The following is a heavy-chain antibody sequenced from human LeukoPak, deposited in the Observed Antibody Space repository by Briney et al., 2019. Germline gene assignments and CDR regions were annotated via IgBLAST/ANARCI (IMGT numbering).Heavy chain of an antibody. J-gene: IGHJ4*02. CDR1: GFTFSSYS. CDR3: ARDSKYYDFWSGSTGYYFDY. D-gene: IGHD3-3*01. V-gene: IGHV3-48*04. Sequence: GGSLRLSCAASGFTFSSYSMNWVRQAPGKGLEWVSYISSSSTIYYADSVKGRFTISRDNAKNSLYLQMNSLRAEDTAVYYCARDSKYYDFWSGSTGYYFDYWGQGTLVTVSS. CDR2: ISSSSTI.